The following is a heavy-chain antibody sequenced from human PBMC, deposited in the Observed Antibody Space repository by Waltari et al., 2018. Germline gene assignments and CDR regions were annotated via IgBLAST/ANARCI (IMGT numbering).Heavy chain of an antibody. CDR2: IYHSGST. Sequence: QVQLQESGPGLVKPSETLSLTCTVSGYSISSGYYWGWIRQPPGKGLEWIGSIYHSGSTYYNPSLKSRVTISVDTSKNQFSLKLSSVTAADTAVYYCARELYYYDSSGYYSLFDYWGQGTLVTVSS. CDR3: ARELYYYDSSGYYSLFDY. D-gene: IGHD3-22*01. V-gene: IGHV4-38-2*02. CDR1: GYSISSGYY. J-gene: IGHJ4*02.